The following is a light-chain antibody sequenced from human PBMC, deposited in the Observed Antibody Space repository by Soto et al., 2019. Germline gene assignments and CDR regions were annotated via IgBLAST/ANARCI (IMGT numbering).Light chain of an antibody. V-gene: IGLV2-14*03. Sequence: QSALTQPASVSASPGQSITISCTGTSSDIGDYNFVSWYQQRPGESPKLILYEVENRPSGISDRFSGSKSGNTASLTISGLRTEDEADYYCTSYTSADNLVVFGGGTKVTVL. CDR2: EVE. CDR3: TSYTSADNLVV. CDR1: SSDIGDYNF. J-gene: IGLJ2*01.